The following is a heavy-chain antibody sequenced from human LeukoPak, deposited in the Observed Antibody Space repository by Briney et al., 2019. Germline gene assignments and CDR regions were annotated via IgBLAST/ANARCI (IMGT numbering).Heavy chain of an antibody. CDR2: IRSEADGGTL. V-gene: IGHV3-15*01. D-gene: IGHD4-23*01. J-gene: IGHJ4*02. CDR3: TTVIMGTPKDDY. Sequence: GGSLRLSCAASEFSLINAWMSWVRRAPGKGLEWVGRIRSEADGGTLDYAALVKGRFTISRDASKNTLYLQMNSLKTEDTAVYYCTTVIMGTPKDDYWGQGTLVTVSS. CDR1: EFSLINAW.